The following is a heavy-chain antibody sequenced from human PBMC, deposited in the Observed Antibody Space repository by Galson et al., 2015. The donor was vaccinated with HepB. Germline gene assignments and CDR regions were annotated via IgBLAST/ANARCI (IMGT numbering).Heavy chain of an antibody. CDR1: GFTFSSYG. V-gene: IGHV3-30*03. CDR3: ARDRSGSSSWYGLFDY. J-gene: IGHJ4*02. CDR2: ISYDGSNK. Sequence: SLRLSCAASGFTFSSYGMHWVRQAPGKGLEWVAVISYDGSNKYYADSVKGRFTISRDNSKNTLYLQMNSLRAEDTAVYYCARDRSGSSSWYGLFDYWGQGTLGTVSA. D-gene: IGHD6-13*01.